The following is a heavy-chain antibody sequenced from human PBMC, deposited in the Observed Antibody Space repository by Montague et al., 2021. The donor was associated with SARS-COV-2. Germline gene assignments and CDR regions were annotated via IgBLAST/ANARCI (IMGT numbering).Heavy chain of an antibody. D-gene: IGHD3-22*01. CDR3: ARGHLSVSMIVVVFTSASYYFDY. J-gene: IGHJ4*02. CDR1: GDFVSSDGYY. Sequence: TLSLTCTISGDFVSSDGYYWSWIRQHPGKGLEWIGDIYYSGSTHYNPSLKSRVTISVDTSKNQSSLKLSSVTAADTAVYYCARGHLSVSMIVVVFTSASYYFDYWGQGAQVTVSS. V-gene: IGHV4-31*03. CDR2: IYYSGST.